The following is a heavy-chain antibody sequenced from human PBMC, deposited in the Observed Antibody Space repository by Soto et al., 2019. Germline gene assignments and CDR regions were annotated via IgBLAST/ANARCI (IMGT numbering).Heavy chain of an antibody. CDR2: ISAYNVNT. CDR3: ARGAFCGGAPGCRDMDV. V-gene: IGHV1-18*01. Sequence: QIQLVQSGGEVKKPGASVKVSCKSSGYTLISYSITWVRQAPGQGLEWMGRISAYNVNTNYAQKLQGRVTMTTDTSTSTAYMELRSLRSDDTAVYYCARGAFCGGAPGCRDMDVWCQGTTVTVSS. CDR1: GYTLISYS. D-gene: IGHD2-21*01. J-gene: IGHJ6*02.